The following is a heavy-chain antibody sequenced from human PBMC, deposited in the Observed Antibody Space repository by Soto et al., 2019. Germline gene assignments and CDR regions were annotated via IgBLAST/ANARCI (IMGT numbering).Heavy chain of an antibody. CDR3: AHRLVAYGDYDAFDI. CDR1: GFSLSTRGVG. CDR2: IYWDDDK. Sequence: QITLKESGPTLVKPTQTLTLTCTFSGFSLSTRGVGVGWIRQPPGKALEWLALIYWDDDKRYSPSLKSRLTITKDTSKNQVVLTLTNMDPVDTATYYCAHRLVAYGDYDAFDIWGQGTMFTVSS. D-gene: IGHD4-17*01. V-gene: IGHV2-5*02. J-gene: IGHJ3*02.